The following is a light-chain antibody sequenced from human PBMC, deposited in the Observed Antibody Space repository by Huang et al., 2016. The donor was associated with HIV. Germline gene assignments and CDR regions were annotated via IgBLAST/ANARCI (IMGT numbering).Light chain of an antibody. Sequence: IQLTQSPSSLSASVGDRVTITCRASQGISSYLAWYQQQPGKAPKLLIYAASTLQSGVPSRFSGSGSVTDFTLTISSLQPEDVATYYCQQLNSYPRTFGQGTKVEIK. V-gene: IGKV1-9*01. CDR2: AAS. CDR3: QQLNSYPRT. J-gene: IGKJ1*01. CDR1: QGISSY.